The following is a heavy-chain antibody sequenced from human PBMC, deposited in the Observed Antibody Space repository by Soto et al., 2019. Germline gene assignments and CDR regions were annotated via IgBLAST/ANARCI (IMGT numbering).Heavy chain of an antibody. J-gene: IGHJ4*02. CDR1: GFTFSSYN. V-gene: IGHV3-48*01. Sequence: GGSLRLSCAASGFTFSSYNMNWVRQAPGKGLEWISYITDTGGTINYADSVKGRFTTSRDNAENSLFLQMNSLRAEDTAVYYCARDKGSSSWHSFDYWGQGNLVTVSS. CDR3: ARDKGSSSWHSFDY. CDR2: ITDTGGTI. D-gene: IGHD2-2*01.